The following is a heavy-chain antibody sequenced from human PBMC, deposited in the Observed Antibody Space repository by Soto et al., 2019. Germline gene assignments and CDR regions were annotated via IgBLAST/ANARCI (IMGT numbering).Heavy chain of an antibody. CDR2: IHVSGST. CDR1: GGSVSSGSYQ. V-gene: IGHV4-61*01. J-gene: IGHJ6*02. CDR3: ARDGHGMDV. Sequence: SETLSLTCTVSGGSVSSGSYQWTWIRQPPGKGLEWIGYIHVSGSTNDNPSLKGRVAMSIDTSKNQFSLKLSSVTAADTAVYYCARDGHGMDVWGQGTKVTVSS.